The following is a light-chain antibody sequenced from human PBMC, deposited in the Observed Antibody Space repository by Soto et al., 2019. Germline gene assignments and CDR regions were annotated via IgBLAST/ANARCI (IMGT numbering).Light chain of an antibody. V-gene: IGKV1-6*01. CDR2: DVS. Sequence: AIQMTQSPSSLSASVGDRVTITCRASQDIRSNLDWYQQKPGKAPKLLIYDVSNLQSGVPSRFSGSGSGTDSTLTISSLQPEDLATYYCLQDYNYKLNYGGGTNVDIK. CDR1: QDIRSN. CDR3: LQDYNYKLN. J-gene: IGKJ4*01.